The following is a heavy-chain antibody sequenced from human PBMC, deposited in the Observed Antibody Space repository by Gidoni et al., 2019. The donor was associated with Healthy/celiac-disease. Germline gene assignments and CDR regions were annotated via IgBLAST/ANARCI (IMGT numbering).Heavy chain of an antibody. J-gene: IGHJ6*02. CDR2: IIPIFGTA. D-gene: IGHD2-15*01. CDR3: ASGYIVVVVAATSYYYGMDV. Sequence: QVQLVQSGAEVKKPGSSVKVSCKASGGTFSSYAISWVRQAPGQGLGWMGGIIPIFGTANYEQKFQGRVTITADKSTSTAYMELSSLRSEDTAVYYCASGYIVVVVAATSYYYGMDVWGQGTTVTVSS. V-gene: IGHV1-69*06. CDR1: GGTFSSYA.